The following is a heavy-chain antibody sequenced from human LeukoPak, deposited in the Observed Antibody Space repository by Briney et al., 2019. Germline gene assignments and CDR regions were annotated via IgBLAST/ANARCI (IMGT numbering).Heavy chain of an antibody. CDR2: INTNTGNP. D-gene: IGHD3-16*02. CDR3: ARDMFTFGGVIVPLGGY. V-gene: IGHV7-4-1*02. CDR1: GYTFTSYA. Sequence: ASVKVSCKASGYTFTSYAMNWVRQAPGQGLEWMGWINTNTGNPTYAQGFTGRFVFSLDTSVSTAYLQISSLKAEDTAVYYCARDMFTFGGVIVPLGGYWGQGTLVTVSS. J-gene: IGHJ4*02.